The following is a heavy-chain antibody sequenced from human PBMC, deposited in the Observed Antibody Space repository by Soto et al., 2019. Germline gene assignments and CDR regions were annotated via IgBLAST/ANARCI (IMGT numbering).Heavy chain of an antibody. Sequence: QVQLGQSGAEVKKPGASVKVSCKASGGTFSSYAISWVRQSPGQGLEWMGGIIPIFGTANYAKKCQGRVTIDADESTSTAYMELSSLRSEDTDVYFCASRSKDNVVAPAAINYCYGMAVWGQGTTV. V-gene: IGHV1-69*01. D-gene: IGHD2-2*01. CDR2: IIPIFGTA. CDR3: ASRSKDNVVAPAAINYCYGMAV. J-gene: IGHJ6*02. CDR1: GGTFSSYA.